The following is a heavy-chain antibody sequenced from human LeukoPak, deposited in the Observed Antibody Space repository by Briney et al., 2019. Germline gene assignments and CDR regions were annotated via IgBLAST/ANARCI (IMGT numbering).Heavy chain of an antibody. CDR1: GGSITSTNW. Sequence: PSGTLSLTCGVSGGSITSTNWWSWVRQPPGQGLEWIGELSLTGRTNYNPSLIGRVIMSLDESRNQLSLTLTSVTAADTAMYYCTRESGPYCPFGYWGQGTLVVVPS. D-gene: IGHD1-26*01. V-gene: IGHV4-4*02. CDR2: LSLTGRT. J-gene: IGHJ4*02. CDR3: TRESGPYCPFGY.